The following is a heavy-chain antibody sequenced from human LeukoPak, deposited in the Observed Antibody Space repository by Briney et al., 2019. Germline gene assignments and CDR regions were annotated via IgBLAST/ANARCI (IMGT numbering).Heavy chain of an antibody. CDR3: ARDPSVHSSVSPTLFDI. D-gene: IGHD3-22*01. CDR1: GFTFSDYY. CDR2: ISSSGSTI. Sequence: GGSLRLSCAASGFTFSDYYMSWIRQAPGKGLEWVSYISSSGSTIYYADSVKGRFTISRDNAKNSLYLQMNSLRAEDTAVYYCARDPSVHSSVSPTLFDIWGQGTMVTVSS. J-gene: IGHJ3*02. V-gene: IGHV3-11*01.